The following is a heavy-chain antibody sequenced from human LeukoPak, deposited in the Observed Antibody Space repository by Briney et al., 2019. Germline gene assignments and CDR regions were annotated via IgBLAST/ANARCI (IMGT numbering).Heavy chain of an antibody. Sequence: PGGSLRLSCAASGFTFNSYWMTWVRQAPGKGLEWVANLKQDGNERYYVDSVKGRFTISRDHAKNSLYLQMNSLSAEDTAVYYCARGYYYGSGAGRRTYYHYYYMDVWGKGTTVTVSS. D-gene: IGHD3-10*01. CDR2: LKQDGNER. CDR3: ARGYYYGSGAGRRTYYHYYYMDV. V-gene: IGHV3-7*01. CDR1: GFTFNSYW. J-gene: IGHJ6*03.